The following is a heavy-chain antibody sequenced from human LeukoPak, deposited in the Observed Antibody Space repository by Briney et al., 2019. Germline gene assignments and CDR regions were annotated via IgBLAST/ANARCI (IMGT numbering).Heavy chain of an antibody. Sequence: GASVKVSCKASGYTFTSYGISWVRQAPGQGLEWMGWISAYNGNTNYAQKLQGRATMTTDTSTSTAYMELRSLRSDDTAVYYCAREIVVVPAAIPASNYYYYMDVWGKGTTVTVSS. J-gene: IGHJ6*03. D-gene: IGHD2-2*02. CDR1: GYTFTSYG. CDR3: AREIVVVPAAIPASNYYYYMDV. V-gene: IGHV1-18*01. CDR2: ISAYNGNT.